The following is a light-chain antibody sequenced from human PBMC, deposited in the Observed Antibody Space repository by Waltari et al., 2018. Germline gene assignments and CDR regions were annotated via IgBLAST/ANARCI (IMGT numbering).Light chain of an antibody. CDR1: QSVSRT. CDR3: QKYGTLPAT. Sequence: EIVLTQSPGTLPLSQGERATISCMASQSVSRTLAWYQQKPGQAPRLLIYDASSRATGIPDRFSGSGSGTDFSLTISILEPEDFAVYYCQKYGTLPATFVQGTKVEIK. J-gene: IGKJ1*01. CDR2: DAS. V-gene: IGKV3-20*01.